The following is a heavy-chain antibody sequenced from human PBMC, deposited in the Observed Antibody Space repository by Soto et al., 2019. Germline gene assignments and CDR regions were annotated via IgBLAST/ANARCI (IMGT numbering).Heavy chain of an antibody. J-gene: IGHJ5*02. CDR2: ISYSGTT. Sequence: SETLSLTCTASGDSIRGDYWSWIRQPPGKRLEWIAYISYSGTTNYNPSLKSRVTISVDTSNNQLSLRLTSVTAADTAVYYCARLCYYYDSSGYPINWFDPWGQGTLVTVSS. V-gene: IGHV4-59*08. CDR1: GDSIRGDY. D-gene: IGHD3-22*01. CDR3: ARLCYYYDSSGYPINWFDP.